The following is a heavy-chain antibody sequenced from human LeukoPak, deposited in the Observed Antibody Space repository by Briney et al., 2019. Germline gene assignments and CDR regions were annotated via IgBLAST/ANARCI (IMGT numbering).Heavy chain of an antibody. CDR3: VRGGDVYGHPLSPLLDS. CDR1: GFTFSYFG. D-gene: IGHD2/OR15-2a*01. J-gene: IGHJ4*02. V-gene: IGHV3-30*03. CDR2: ISEDGTEK. Sequence: GGSLRLSCAAASGFTFSYFGMHWVRQAPGKGLEWVAVISEDGTEKFYADSVKGQVTISRDNSRNTLYLQMHSLRAEDTAVYYCVRGGDVYGHPLSPLLDSWGQGTLVIVSS.